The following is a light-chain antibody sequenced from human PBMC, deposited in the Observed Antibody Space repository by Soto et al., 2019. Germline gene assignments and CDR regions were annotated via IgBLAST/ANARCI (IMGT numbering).Light chain of an antibody. CDR2: EVT. CDR3: TSYASSSPYV. Sequence: QSVLTQPASVSGSPGQSITISCTGTSSDVGGYDYVSWYQHHPGKAPKLMIFEVTNRPSEVSNRFSGSKSGNTASLTISGLQDEDEADYYCTSYASSSPYVFGTGTMLTVL. V-gene: IGLV2-14*01. J-gene: IGLJ1*01. CDR1: SSDVGGYDY.